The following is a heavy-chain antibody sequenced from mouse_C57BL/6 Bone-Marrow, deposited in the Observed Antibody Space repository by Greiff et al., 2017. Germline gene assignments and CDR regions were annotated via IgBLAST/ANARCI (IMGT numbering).Heavy chain of an antibody. V-gene: IGHV2-2*01. CDR2: IWSGGST. D-gene: IGHD4-1*02. Sequence: QVQLQQSGPGLVQPSQSLSITCPVSGFSLPSYGVHWVRQSPGMGLEWLGVIWSGGSTDYNAAFISRLSISKDNSKSQVFFKMNSLQADDTAIYYCAFNWDGGDYAMDDWGQGTSVTVSS. CDR1: GFSLPSYG. J-gene: IGHJ4*01. CDR3: AFNWDGGDYAMDD.